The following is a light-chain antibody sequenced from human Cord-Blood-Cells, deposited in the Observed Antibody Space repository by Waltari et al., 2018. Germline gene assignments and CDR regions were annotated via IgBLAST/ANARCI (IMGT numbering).Light chain of an antibody. CDR1: QSLLHSNGYNY. J-gene: IGKJ1*01. V-gene: IGKV2-28*01. CDR2: LGS. Sequence: DIVMPQSPLSLPVTPGEPASISCRSSQSLLHSNGYNYLVWYPQKPGKSTQLLIYLGSNRASGVPDRFSGSGSGTDLTLKISRVEAEDVGVYYCMQALQTPWTFGQGTKVEIK. CDR3: MQALQTPWT.